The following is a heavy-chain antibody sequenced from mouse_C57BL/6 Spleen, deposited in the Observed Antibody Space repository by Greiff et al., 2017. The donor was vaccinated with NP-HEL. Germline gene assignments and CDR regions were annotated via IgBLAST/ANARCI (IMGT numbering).Heavy chain of an antibody. CDR3: TTISSSYGAY. V-gene: IGHV14-4*01. D-gene: IGHD1-1*01. Sequence: EVQLQQSGAELVRPGASVKLSCTASGFNIKDDYMHWVKQRPEQGLEWLGLIDPENGDTEYASKFQGKATITADTSSNTAYLQLSSLTSEDTAVYYCTTISSSYGAYWGQGTLVTVSA. J-gene: IGHJ3*01. CDR2: IDPENGDT. CDR1: GFNIKDDY.